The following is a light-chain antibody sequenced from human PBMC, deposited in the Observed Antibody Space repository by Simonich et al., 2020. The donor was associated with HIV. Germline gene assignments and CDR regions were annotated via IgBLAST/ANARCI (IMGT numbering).Light chain of an antibody. V-gene: IGKV3-20*01. CDR2: GAS. CDR3: QQYGSSPET. CDR1: QIVSSSY. Sequence: EIVLTQSPGTLSLSPGERATLSCRASQIVSSSYLAWYQHKPGQAPRLLIYGASSRASGIQDRFSGSGSGTDFTLTISRLEPEDFAVYYCQQYGSSPETFGQGTKVEIK. J-gene: IGKJ1*01.